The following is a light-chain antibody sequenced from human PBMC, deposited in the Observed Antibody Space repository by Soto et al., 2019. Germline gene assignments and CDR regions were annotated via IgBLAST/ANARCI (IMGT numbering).Light chain of an antibody. CDR2: DHN. CDR1: SGGIASNY. Sequence: NFMLTQPHSVSESPGETVTISCTRTSGGIASNYLQWYHQRPGSVPTIVIYDHNQGPSGVPDRFSGSTDGSSNSASLTISGLQTEDEADYYCQSYDSSFVLFGGGTKLTVL. CDR3: QSYDSSFVL. V-gene: IGLV6-57*04. J-gene: IGLJ2*01.